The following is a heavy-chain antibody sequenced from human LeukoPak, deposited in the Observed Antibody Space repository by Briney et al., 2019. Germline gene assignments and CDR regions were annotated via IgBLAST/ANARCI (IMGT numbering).Heavy chain of an antibody. CDR2: IYYSGGT. V-gene: IGHV4-59*01. CDR3: ARVGYYESSGYYEY. Sequence: PSETLSLTCTVSSGSINYYYWMWIRQPPGKGLEWIGYIYYSGGTHYNPSLKSRVTMLVDTSKNQFSLKLTAVTAADTAVYYCARVGYYESSGYYEYWGQGTLVTVSS. D-gene: IGHD3-22*01. J-gene: IGHJ4*02. CDR1: SGSINYYY.